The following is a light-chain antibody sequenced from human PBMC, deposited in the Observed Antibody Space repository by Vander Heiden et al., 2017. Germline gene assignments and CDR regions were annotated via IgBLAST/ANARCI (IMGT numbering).Light chain of an antibody. CDR2: KAS. Sequence: DIQRNQSLSTLSASVGDRVTITCRDSQSISTDLAWYQRKPGTAPKLLIYKASTLESGVPSRFSGSGSGTEFTLTISSLQPDDFATYYCQQYNTYWTSGQGTKVEIK. V-gene: IGKV1-5*03. CDR1: QSISTD. CDR3: QQYNTYWT. J-gene: IGKJ1*01.